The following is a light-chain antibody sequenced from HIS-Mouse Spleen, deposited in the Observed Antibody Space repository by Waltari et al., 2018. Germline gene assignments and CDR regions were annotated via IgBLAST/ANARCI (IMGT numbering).Light chain of an antibody. J-gene: IGLJ2*01. CDR2: KDS. Sequence: SYELTQPPSVSVSPGQTARITCPGDALPKQYAYWYQQKPGQAPVLGIYKDSERPSGIPERFSGSSSGTTVTLTISGVHAEDEADYYCQSADSSGTYHVVFGGGTKLTVL. CDR1: ALPKQY. V-gene: IGLV3-25*03. CDR3: QSADSSGTYHVV.